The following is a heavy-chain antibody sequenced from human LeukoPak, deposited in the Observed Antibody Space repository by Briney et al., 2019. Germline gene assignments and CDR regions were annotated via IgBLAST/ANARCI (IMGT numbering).Heavy chain of an antibody. CDR3: ARDRDWNSGFDY. CDR2: ISGGDT. V-gene: IGHV3-23*01. Sequence: GGSLRLSCTASGFTLNNDAMSWVRQAPGKGLEWVSAISGGDTYYAGSVKGRFTISRDNSKNTLYLQMNRLGAEDTAVYFCARDRDWNSGFDYWGQGTLVTVSS. CDR1: GFTLNNDA. J-gene: IGHJ4*02. D-gene: IGHD1-7*01.